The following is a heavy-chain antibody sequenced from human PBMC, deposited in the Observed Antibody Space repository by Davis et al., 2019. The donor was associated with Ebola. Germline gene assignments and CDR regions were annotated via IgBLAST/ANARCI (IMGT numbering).Heavy chain of an antibody. J-gene: IGHJ3*02. CDR3: ATSSGSPANI. CDR1: GFTFSSHW. Sequence: PGGSLRLSCAASGFTFSSHWMSWVRQAPGEGLEWVANIRGDGSANYYAGSVKGRFIISRDNAKDSLHLQMNSLRAEDTAVYYCATSSGSPANIWGQGTMVTVSS. V-gene: IGHV3-7*03. D-gene: IGHD1-26*01. CDR2: IRGDGSAN.